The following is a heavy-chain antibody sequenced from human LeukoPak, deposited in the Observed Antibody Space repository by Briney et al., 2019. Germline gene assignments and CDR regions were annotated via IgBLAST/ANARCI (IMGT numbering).Heavy chain of an antibody. Sequence: GGSLRLSCEASGFTFSRYWMHWVRQAPGKGLVWVSRIKSDGKTNYADSVKGRFTISRDNAKNTVSLQMDSLRAEDTGVYYCARDWAYAFDHWGQGILVTVSS. CDR3: ARDWAYAFDH. CDR1: GFTFSRYW. D-gene: IGHD3-16*01. V-gene: IGHV3-74*01. J-gene: IGHJ4*02. CDR2: IKSDGKT.